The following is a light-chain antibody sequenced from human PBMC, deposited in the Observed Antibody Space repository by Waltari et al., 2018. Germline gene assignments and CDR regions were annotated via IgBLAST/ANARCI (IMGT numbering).Light chain of an antibody. Sequence: EVMMTQSPATLSVSPGERATLSCRASQSVSSDLAWYQQKAGQAPRLLISAASTRATGIPARFSGSGSGTEFTLTISSLQSEDFAVYYCQQYNSWPRTFGLGTKVETK. CDR1: QSVSSD. V-gene: IGKV3-15*01. CDR2: AAS. CDR3: QQYNSWPRT. J-gene: IGKJ1*01.